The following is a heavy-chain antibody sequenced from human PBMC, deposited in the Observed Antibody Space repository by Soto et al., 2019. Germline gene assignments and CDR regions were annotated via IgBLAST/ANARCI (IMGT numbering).Heavy chain of an antibody. J-gene: IGHJ4*02. V-gene: IGHV4-38-2*02. CDR2: TYHSGSN. D-gene: IGHD3-22*01. CDR3: AREDSRKLET. CDR1: GYSISSGYY. Sequence: SATXSLTCAFSGYSISSGYYFCGIRQPPGKGLEWIGSTYHSGSNYYNPSLKSRVTISVDTSKKQFSLKLRSVTAADKAVYYCAREDSRKLETWGQGTLVTVSS.